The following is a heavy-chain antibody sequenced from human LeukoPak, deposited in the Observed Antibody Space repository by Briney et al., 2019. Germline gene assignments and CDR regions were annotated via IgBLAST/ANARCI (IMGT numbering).Heavy chain of an antibody. J-gene: IGHJ3*02. CDR1: GYTFTSYA. D-gene: IGHD5-18*01. Sequence: GASVKVSCKASGYTFTSYAMHWVRQAPGQRLEWMGWINAGNGNTKYSQKFQGRVTITRDTSASTAYMELSSLRSEDTAVYYCARGLGYSYGSGHVMTFDIWGQGTMVTVSS. V-gene: IGHV1-3*01. CDR2: INAGNGNT. CDR3: ARGLGYSYGSGHVMTFDI.